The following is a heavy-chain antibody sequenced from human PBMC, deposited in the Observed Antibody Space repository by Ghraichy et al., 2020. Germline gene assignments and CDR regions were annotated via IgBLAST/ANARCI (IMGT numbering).Heavy chain of an antibody. CDR1: GDSVSRFY. J-gene: IGHJ6*02. CDR3: ARWRNNMDI. V-gene: IGHV4-59*02. CDR2: IYYSGST. D-gene: IGHD1/OR15-1a*01. Sequence: SETLSLTCSVSGDSVSRFYWSWTRQPPGKGLEWIGYIYYSGSTMYNPSLKSRVTMSVDTSKNQFSLNLRSVTEADTAVYYCARWRNNMDIWGQGATVTASS.